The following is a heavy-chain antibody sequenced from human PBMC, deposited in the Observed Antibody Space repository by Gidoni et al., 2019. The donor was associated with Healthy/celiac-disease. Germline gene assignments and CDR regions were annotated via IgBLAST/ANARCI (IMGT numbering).Heavy chain of an antibody. CDR3: AKDLEERIQLPLGY. J-gene: IGHJ4*02. CDR2: ISYDGSNK. D-gene: IGHD5-18*01. CDR1: GFTFSSYG. Sequence: QVQLVESGGGVVQPGRSLRLTCAASGFTFSSYGMHWVRQAPGKGLEWVAVISYDGSNKYYADSVKGRFTISRDNSKNTLYLQMNSLRAEDTAVYYCAKDLEERIQLPLGYWGQGTLVTVSS. V-gene: IGHV3-30*18.